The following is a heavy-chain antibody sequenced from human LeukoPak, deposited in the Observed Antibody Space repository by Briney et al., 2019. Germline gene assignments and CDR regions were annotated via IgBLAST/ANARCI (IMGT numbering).Heavy chain of an antibody. V-gene: IGHV4-31*11. CDR1: GVSFSGYY. D-gene: IGHD6-19*01. J-gene: IGHJ4*02. CDR3: ARTPSSGWLYYFDY. CDR2: IYYSGST. Sequence: SETLSLTCAVYGVSFSGYYWSWIRQHPGKGLEWIGYIYYSGSTYYNPSLKSRVTISVDTSKNQFSLKLSSVTAADTAVYYCARTPSSGWLYYFDYWGQGTLVTVSS.